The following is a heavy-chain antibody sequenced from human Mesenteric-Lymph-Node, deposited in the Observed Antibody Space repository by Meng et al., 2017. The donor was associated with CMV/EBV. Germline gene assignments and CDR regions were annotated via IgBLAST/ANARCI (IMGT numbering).Heavy chain of an antibody. CDR1: GFTFSNYA. CDR2: ITAGGGTT. CDR3: ARDVYDYVWGSYRYTFDY. Sequence: GGSLRLSCAASGFTFSNYAMSWVRQAPGKGLEWVSAITAGGGTTYYTDSVKGRFTISRDNSKNTLYLQMNSLRAEDTAVYYCARDVYDYVWGSYRYTFDYWGQGTLVTVSS. J-gene: IGHJ4*02. D-gene: IGHD3-16*02. V-gene: IGHV3-23*01.